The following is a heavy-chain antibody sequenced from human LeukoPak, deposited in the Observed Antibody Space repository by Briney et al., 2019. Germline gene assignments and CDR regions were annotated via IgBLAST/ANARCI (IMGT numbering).Heavy chain of an antibody. V-gene: IGHV1-2*04. CDR3: ARVDTAMVMYDY. Sequence: AASVKVSCKASGYTFTGYYMHWARQAPGQGLEWMGWINPNSGGTNYAQKFQGWVTMTRDTSISTAYMELSRLRSDDTAVYYCARVDTAMVMYDYWGQGTLVTVSS. J-gene: IGHJ4*02. D-gene: IGHD5-18*01. CDR2: INPNSGGT. CDR1: GYTFTGYY.